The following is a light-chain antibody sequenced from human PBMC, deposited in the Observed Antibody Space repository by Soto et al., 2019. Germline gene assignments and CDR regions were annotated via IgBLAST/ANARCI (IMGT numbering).Light chain of an antibody. J-gene: IGKJ1*01. CDR2: KAS. CDR1: QSISSW. V-gene: IGKV1-5*03. CDR3: QQYNSYWT. Sequence: DIQMTQSPSTLSASVGDRVTITCRASQSISSWLAWYQQKPGKAPKLLIYKASSLESGVPSRFSGSGSGTEFTLTISSLHPDDLATYYCQQYNSYWTFGQGTKVDIK.